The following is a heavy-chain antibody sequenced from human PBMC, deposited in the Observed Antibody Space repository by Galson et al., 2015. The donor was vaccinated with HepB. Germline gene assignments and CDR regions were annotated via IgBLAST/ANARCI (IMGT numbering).Heavy chain of an antibody. CDR2: INAGNGNT. V-gene: IGHV1-3*01. J-gene: IGHJ4*02. Sequence: SVKVSCKASGYTFTSYAMHWVRQAPGQRLEWMGWINAGNGNTKYSQKFQGRVTMTRDTSISTAYMELSRLRSDDTAVYYCATAHRPGYYYDSSGYYRHWGQGTLVTVSS. D-gene: IGHD3-22*01. CDR3: ATAHRPGYYYDSSGYYRH. CDR1: GYTFTSYA.